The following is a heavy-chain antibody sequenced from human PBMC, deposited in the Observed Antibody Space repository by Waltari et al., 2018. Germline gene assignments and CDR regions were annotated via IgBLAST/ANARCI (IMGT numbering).Heavy chain of an antibody. D-gene: IGHD3-16*01. CDR3: ASGGVTGRYFQH. CDR2: VYYTGSS. V-gene: IGHV4-39*01. CDR1: GGSISDSPYY. Sequence: QLQLQESGPGPVKPSETLSLTCTVSGGSISDSPYYWGWIRQPPGKGLEWIGIVYYTGSSYYNPSLKSRVTTSVDTSKTQFSLKLSSVTAADTAVYYCASGGVTGRYFQHWGQGTLVTVSS. J-gene: IGHJ1*01.